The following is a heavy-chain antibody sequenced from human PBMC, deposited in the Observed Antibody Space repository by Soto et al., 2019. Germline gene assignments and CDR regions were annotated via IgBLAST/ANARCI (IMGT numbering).Heavy chain of an antibody. CDR3: AKAKRITMIVVVLYFDY. CDR2: ISGSGGST. CDR1: GFTFSSYA. V-gene: IGHV3-23*01. Sequence: VGSLRLSCAASGFTFSSYAMSWVRQAPGKGLEWVSAISGSGGSTYYADSVKGRFTISRDNSKNTLYLQMNSLRAEDTAVYYCAKAKRITMIVVVLYFDYWGQGTLVTI. D-gene: IGHD3-22*01. J-gene: IGHJ4*02.